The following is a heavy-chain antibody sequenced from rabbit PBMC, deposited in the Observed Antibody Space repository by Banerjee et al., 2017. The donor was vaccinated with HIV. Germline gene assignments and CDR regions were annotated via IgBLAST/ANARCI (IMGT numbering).Heavy chain of an antibody. CDR3: ARNLADVIGWNFGL. J-gene: IGHJ4*01. V-gene: IGHV1S40*01. CDR2: IYIDCSHT. D-gene: IGHD1-1*01. CDR1: GFSFSGSYW. Sequence: QSLEEDGGDLVKPGASLTLTCTASGFSFSGSYWIWWVRQAPGKGLEWIASIYIDCSHTGYASWAKGRLTIARTSSTTMTLQMTSLTAADTAPYFCARNLADVIGWNFGLWGRATLVTVS.